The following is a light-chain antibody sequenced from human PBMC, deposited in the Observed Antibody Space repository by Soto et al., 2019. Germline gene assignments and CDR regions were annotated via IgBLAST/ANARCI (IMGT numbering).Light chain of an antibody. CDR2: DAS. V-gene: IGKV3-11*01. CDR1: QSVSSY. Sequence: EIVLTQSPATLSLSPGERATLSCRASQSVSSYLAWYQQKPGQAPRLLIYDASNRATGIPARFSGSGSGTDFTLPISSLEPEDFAVYYCQQRSNWPPGFGPGTKVYIK. J-gene: IGKJ3*01. CDR3: QQRSNWPPG.